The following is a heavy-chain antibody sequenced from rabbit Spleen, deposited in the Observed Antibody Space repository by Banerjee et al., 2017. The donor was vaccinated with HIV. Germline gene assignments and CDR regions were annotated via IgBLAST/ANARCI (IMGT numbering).Heavy chain of an antibody. Sequence: QEQLVEYGGDLVQPEGSLTLTCKASGLDFSSSHWICWVRQAPGKGLEWIACIYGGSSSSTYYASWAKGRFTISKTSSTTVTLQMTSLTAADTATYFCARDLTDVIGWNFGWWGQGTLVTVS. J-gene: IGHJ3*01. CDR1: GLDFSSSHW. V-gene: IGHV1S45*01. CDR3: ARDLTDVIGWNFGW. CDR2: IYGGSSSST. D-gene: IGHD4-1*01.